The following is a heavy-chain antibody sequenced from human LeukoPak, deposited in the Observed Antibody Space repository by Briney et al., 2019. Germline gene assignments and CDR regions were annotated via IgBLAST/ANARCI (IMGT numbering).Heavy chain of an antibody. CDR1: GGSVSSGSYY. D-gene: IGHD6-13*01. CDR3: AREVPRYSSSWYISGFDY. CDR2: IYYSGST. J-gene: IGHJ4*02. V-gene: IGHV4-61*01. Sequence: SETLSLTCTVSGGSVSSGSYYWSWIRQPPGKGLEWIGYIYYSGSTNYNPSLKSRVTISVDTSKNQFSLKLSSVTAADTAVYYCAREVPRYSSSWYISGFDYWGQGTLVTVSS.